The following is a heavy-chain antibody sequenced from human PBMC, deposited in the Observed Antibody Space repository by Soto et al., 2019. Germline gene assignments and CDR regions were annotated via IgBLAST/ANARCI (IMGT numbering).Heavy chain of an antibody. D-gene: IGHD3-10*01. CDR3: ARPGDGSGDKGFDC. CDR1: HYSIHYGQY. J-gene: IGHJ5*01. CDR2: IFYNGNK. V-gene: IGHV4-38-2*01. Sequence: TLFLTHAFSHYSIHYGQYWGVVRPAPGEGVEGVGGIFYNGNKYYNPSLKSRVTITVDTSKNHFSLRLNSVTAADTAGYYCARPGDGSGDKGFDCWGKGMVVTVS.